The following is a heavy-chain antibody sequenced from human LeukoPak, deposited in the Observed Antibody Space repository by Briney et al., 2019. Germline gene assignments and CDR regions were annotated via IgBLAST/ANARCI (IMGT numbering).Heavy chain of an antibody. CDR3: ARGSGYYDFWSGPPNYMDV. D-gene: IGHD3-3*01. Sequence: SETLSLTCTVSGYSISSGYHWGWIRQPPGKGLEWIGSIYHSGSTYYNPSLKSRVTISVDTSKNQFSLKLSSVTAADTAVYYCARGSGYYDFWSGPPNYMDVWGKGTTVTVSS. V-gene: IGHV4-38-2*02. CDR1: GYSISSGYH. CDR2: IYHSGST. J-gene: IGHJ6*03.